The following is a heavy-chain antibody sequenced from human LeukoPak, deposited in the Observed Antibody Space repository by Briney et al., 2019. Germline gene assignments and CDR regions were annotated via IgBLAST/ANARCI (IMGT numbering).Heavy chain of an antibody. J-gene: IGHJ6*02. V-gene: IGHV3-23*01. CDR3: AKDELQGDPSYDYYGMDV. CDR2: ISGSGGST. D-gene: IGHD2-21*02. CDR1: GFTFSSYA. Sequence: GGSLRLSCAASGFTFSSYAMSWVRQAPGKGLEWVSGISGSGGSTYYADSVKGRFTITRDNSKNTLYLQMNSLRAEDTAVYYCAKDELQGDPSYDYYGMDVWGQGTTVTVSS.